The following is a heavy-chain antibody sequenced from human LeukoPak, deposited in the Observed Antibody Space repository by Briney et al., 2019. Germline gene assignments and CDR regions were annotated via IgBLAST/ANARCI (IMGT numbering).Heavy chain of an antibody. CDR2: IFYSGST. V-gene: IGHV4-39*01. J-gene: IGHJ4*02. CDR3: ARPYGSGSYGRFDY. D-gene: IGHD3-10*01. Sequence: PSETLSLTCTVSGDSIITGSYYWGWIRQSPGKGLEWIGSIFYSGSTYYNPSLKSRVTISVDTSKNQFSLKLSSVTAADTAVYYCARPYGSGSYGRFDYWGQGTLVTVSS. CDR1: GDSIITGSYY.